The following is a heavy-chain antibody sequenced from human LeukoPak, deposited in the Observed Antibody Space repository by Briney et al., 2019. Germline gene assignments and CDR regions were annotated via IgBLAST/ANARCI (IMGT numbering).Heavy chain of an antibody. V-gene: IGHV4-61*02. CDR1: GGSISSGSYY. J-gene: IGHJ4*02. Sequence: SQTLSLTCTVSGGSISSGSYYWSWIRQPAGKGLEWIGRIYTSGSTNYNPSLKSRVTISVDTSKNQFSLKLSSVTAADTAVYYCARDLVDTAMWEFDYWGQGTLVTVSS. CDR2: IYTSGST. D-gene: IGHD5-18*01. CDR3: ARDLVDTAMWEFDY.